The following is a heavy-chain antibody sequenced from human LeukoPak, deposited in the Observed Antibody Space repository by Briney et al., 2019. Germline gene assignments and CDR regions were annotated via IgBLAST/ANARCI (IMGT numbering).Heavy chain of an antibody. CDR3: ATVGLSSGWYRFDY. CDR1: TYIVNDLS. CDR2: FEPEDGKP. Sequence: GASVKVSCKVSTYIVNDLSLHWVRQPPGKGLEWMGGFEPEDGKPIYSQNFQGRVTVTKDTSKHTTYIELSSLRSDDTALYYCATVGLSSGWYRFDYWGQGTLVTVAS. V-gene: IGHV1-24*01. J-gene: IGHJ4*02. D-gene: IGHD6-19*01.